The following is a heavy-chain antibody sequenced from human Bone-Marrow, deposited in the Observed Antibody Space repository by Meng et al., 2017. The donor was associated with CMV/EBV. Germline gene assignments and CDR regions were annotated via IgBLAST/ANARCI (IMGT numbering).Heavy chain of an antibody. J-gene: IGHJ6*02. Sequence: YGGSFRGYYWNWIRQSPGKGLEWIGEINHGGSTHLNPSLKSRLTIAVDTSKNQFSLKLSSVTAADTAVYYCARGGVLVTGYYYGMDVWGQGTTVTVSS. V-gene: IGHV4-34*01. CDR1: GGSFRGYY. CDR3: ARGGVLVTGYYYGMDV. D-gene: IGHD3-16*02. CDR2: INHGGST.